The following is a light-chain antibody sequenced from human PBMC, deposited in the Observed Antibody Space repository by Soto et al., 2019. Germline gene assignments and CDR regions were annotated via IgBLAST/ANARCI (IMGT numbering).Light chain of an antibody. J-gene: IGKJ1*01. Sequence: AIRMTQSPSSFSASTGDRVTITCRASQGISSYLAWYQQKPAKAPKLLIYAASTLQSGVPSRFSGSGSGTDFTLTISCLQSADFATYYCQQYYSYPQTFGQGTKVEIK. CDR3: QQYYSYPQT. CDR2: AAS. V-gene: IGKV1-8*01. CDR1: QGISSY.